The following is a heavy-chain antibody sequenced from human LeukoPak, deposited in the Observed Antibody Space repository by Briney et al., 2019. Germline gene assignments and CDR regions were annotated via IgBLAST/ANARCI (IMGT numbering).Heavy chain of an antibody. CDR3: ARLSSSWSHNFDY. J-gene: IGHJ4*02. CDR1: GGSISSYY. V-gene: IGHV4-59*08. Sequence: SETLSLTCTVSGGSISSYYWSWIRQPPGKGLEWIGYIYYSGSTNYNPSLKSRVTISVDTSKNQFSLKLSSVTAADTAVYYCARLSSSWSHNFDYWGQGTLVTVSS. D-gene: IGHD6-13*01. CDR2: IYYSGST.